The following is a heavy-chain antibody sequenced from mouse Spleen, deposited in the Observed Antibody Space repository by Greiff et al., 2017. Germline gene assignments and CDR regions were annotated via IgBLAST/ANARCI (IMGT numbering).Heavy chain of an antibody. V-gene: IGHV1-80*01. J-gene: IGHJ1*03. D-gene: IGHD1-1*01. Sequence: VQLQQSGAELVKPGASVKISCKASGYAFSSYWMNWVKQRPGKGLEWIGQIYPGDGDTNYNGKFKGKATLTADKSSSTAYMQLSSLTSEDSAVYFCARLGTTVVARWFDVWGTGTTVTVSS. CDR1: GYAFSSYW. CDR3: ARLGTTVVARWFDV. CDR2: IYPGDGDT.